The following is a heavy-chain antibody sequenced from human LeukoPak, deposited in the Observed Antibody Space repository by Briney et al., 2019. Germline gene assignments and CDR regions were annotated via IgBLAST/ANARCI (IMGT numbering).Heavy chain of an antibody. CDR2: ISGSGGST. CDR3: AKDLFRFTMVRGAHDY. V-gene: IGHV3-23*01. J-gene: IGHJ4*02. Sequence: GGSLRLSCAASGFTFSSYAMSWVRQAPGKGLEWVSAISGSGGSTYYADSVKGRFTISRDNSKNTLYLQMNSLRAEDTAVYYCAKDLFRFTMVRGAHDYWGQGTLVTVSS. CDR1: GFTFSSYA. D-gene: IGHD3-10*01.